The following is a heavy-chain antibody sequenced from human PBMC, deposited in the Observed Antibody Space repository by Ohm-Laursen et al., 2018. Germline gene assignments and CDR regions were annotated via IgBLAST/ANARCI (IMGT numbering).Heavy chain of an antibody. Sequence: SLRLSCAASGFTFDDYAMHWVRQAPGKGLEWVSGISWNSGSIGYADSVKGRFTISRDNSKNTLYLQMNSLRAEDTAVYYCARVGSDSSGYQDYWGQGTLVTVSS. V-gene: IGHV3-9*01. CDR3: ARVGSDSSGYQDY. J-gene: IGHJ4*02. D-gene: IGHD3-22*01. CDR2: ISWNSGSI. CDR1: GFTFDDYA.